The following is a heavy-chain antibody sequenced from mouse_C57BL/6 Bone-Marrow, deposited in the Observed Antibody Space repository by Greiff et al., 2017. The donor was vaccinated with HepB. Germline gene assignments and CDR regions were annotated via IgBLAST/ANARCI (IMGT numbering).Heavy chain of an antibody. CDR1: GYTFTSYW. CDR2: IDPSDSYT. CDR3: ARRGEGAWFAY. J-gene: IGHJ3*01. Sequence: QVQLKQPGAELVKPGASVKLSCKASGYTFTSYWMQWVKQRPGQGLEWIGEIDPSDSYTNYNQKFKGKATLTVDTSSSTAYMQLSSLTSEDSAVYYCARRGEGAWFAYWGQGTLVTVSA. V-gene: IGHV1-50*01.